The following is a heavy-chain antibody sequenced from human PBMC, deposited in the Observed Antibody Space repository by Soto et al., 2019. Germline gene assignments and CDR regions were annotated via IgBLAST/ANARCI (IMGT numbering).Heavy chain of an antibody. CDR2: ISGSGGST. J-gene: IGHJ4*02. CDR3: AKAPGAIAVADRRAF. Sequence: GGSLRLSCAAPGFTFSSYAMSWVRQAPGKGLEWVSAISGSGGSTYYADSVKGRFTISRDNSKNTLYLQMNSLRAEDTAVYYCAKAPGAIAVADRRAFGGQGTLVTVSS. CDR1: GFTFSSYA. D-gene: IGHD6-19*01. V-gene: IGHV3-23*01.